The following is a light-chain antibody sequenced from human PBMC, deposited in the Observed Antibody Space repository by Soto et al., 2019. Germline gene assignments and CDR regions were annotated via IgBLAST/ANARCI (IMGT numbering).Light chain of an antibody. J-gene: IGLJ1*01. CDR2: QVT. V-gene: IGLV2-14*01. Sequence: QSALTQPASVSGSLGQSITISCTGTTRDIAGYNYISWYQQLPGKAPKLMIYQVTIRPSGISNRFSGSKSGNTASLTISGLQAEDEADYYCYSYAGSYTLYVFGTGTKVTVL. CDR3: YSYAGSYTLYV. CDR1: TRDIAGYNY.